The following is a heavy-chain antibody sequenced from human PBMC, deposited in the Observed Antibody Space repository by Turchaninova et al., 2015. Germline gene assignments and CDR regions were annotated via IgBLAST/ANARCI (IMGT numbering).Heavy chain of an antibody. CDR2: MYQSGST. J-gene: IGHJ3*02. CDR3: ARKTTDDDSFDI. CDR1: GGSISRGGYA. V-gene: IGHV4-30-2*01. D-gene: IGHD4-17*01. Sequence: QLQLQGSGSGLVKPSQTLSLTCPVSGGSISRGGYAWSWIRKPPGKCLEWLGYMYQSGSTYYNPSLKSRVTISGDRSKNQFSLEVSSVTAADTAIYYCARKTTDDDSFDIWGQGTMVTVSS.